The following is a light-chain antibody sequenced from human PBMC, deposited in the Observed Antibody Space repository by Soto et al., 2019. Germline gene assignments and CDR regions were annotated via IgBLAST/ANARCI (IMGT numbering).Light chain of an antibody. V-gene: IGKV3-15*01. CDR3: QQYYSYPSIT. CDR2: GAS. CDR1: QSVSSN. J-gene: IGKJ5*01. Sequence: EIVMTQCPATLSVSPGERAPLSFRASQSVSSNLAWYQQKPGQAPRLLIYGASTRATGIPARFSGSGSGTDFTLTISRLQSEDFATYYCQQYYSYPSITFGQGTRLEIK.